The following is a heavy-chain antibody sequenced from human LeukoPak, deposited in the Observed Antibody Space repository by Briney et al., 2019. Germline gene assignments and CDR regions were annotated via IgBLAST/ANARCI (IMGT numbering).Heavy chain of an antibody. V-gene: IGHV3-21*06. J-gene: IGHJ4*02. CDR1: GFTYRRYS. CDR3: ARDLAAAGPYTYYFDY. Sequence: GGSLRLSCVASGFTYRRYSMNWVRQAPGKGLEWVSTISSGSDYIYPADSVRGRFTISSDNASNSLYLQMNSLRAEDTAVYYCARDLAAAGPYTYYFDYWGQGTLVTVSS. CDR2: ISSGSDYI. D-gene: IGHD6-13*01.